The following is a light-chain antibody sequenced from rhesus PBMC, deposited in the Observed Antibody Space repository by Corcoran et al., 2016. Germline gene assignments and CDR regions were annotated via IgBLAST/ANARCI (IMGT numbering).Light chain of an antibody. J-gene: IGKJ1*01. CDR1: QSISSW. V-gene: IGKV1-22*01. CDR3: HQYSSSPRT. Sequence: DIQMTQSPSSLSAPVGDTVTITCRASQSISSWLAWYQQKPGKAPKLLIYKASSLQSGVPSRFSGSGSGTDFTLTISSLQSEDFATYYCHQYSSSPRTFGQGTKVEIK. CDR2: KAS.